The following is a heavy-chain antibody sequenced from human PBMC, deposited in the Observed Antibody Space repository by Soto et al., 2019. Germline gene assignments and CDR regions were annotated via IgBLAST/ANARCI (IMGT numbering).Heavy chain of an antibody. D-gene: IGHD1-26*01. CDR1: GGTFSSYA. Sequence: GASVKVSCKASGGTFSSYAISWVRQAPGQGLEWMGGIIPIFGTANYAQKFQGRVTITADESKNTLYLQMNSLRAEDTAVYYCAKEEGAPFDYWGQGTLVTVSS. CDR2: IIPIFGTA. CDR3: AKEEGAPFDY. V-gene: IGHV1-69*13. J-gene: IGHJ4*02.